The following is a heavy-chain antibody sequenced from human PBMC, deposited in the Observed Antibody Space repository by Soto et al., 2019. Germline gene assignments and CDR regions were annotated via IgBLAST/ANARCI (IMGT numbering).Heavy chain of an antibody. CDR1: GGSISSSSYY. CDR3: ARHDRSGNLDY. CDR2: IYYSGST. V-gene: IGHV4-39*01. D-gene: IGHD6-25*01. Sequence: SETLSLTCTVSGGSISSSSYYWGWIRQPPGKGLEWIGSIYYSGSTYYNPSLKSRVTISVDTSKNQFSLKLSSVTAADTAVYYFARHDRSGNLDYWGQGPLVTVPS. J-gene: IGHJ4*02.